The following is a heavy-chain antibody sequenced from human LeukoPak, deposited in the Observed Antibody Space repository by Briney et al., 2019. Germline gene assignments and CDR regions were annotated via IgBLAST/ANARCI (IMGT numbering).Heavy chain of an antibody. D-gene: IGHD2-15*01. CDR2: INPYTGGT. CDR3: ARHACSATSCSGFDV. CDR1: GYTSTAYQ. J-gene: IGHJ3*01. V-gene: IGHV1-2*06. Sequence: ASVKVSCKASGYTSTAYQMHWVRQAPGQGPEWMGRINPYTGGTDYAQKFQGRVSMTRDTSISTVYLELSRLKSDDTAVYYCARHACSATSCSGFDVWGQGTMLTVSS.